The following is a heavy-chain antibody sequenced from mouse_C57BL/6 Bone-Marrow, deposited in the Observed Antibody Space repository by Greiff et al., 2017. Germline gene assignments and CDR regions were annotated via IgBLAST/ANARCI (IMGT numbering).Heavy chain of an antibody. CDR2: ISSGGDYI. D-gene: IGHD2-1*01. CDR3: TRDVYFFFDY. Sequence: DVHLVESGEGLVKPGGSLKLSCAASGFTFSSYAMSWVRQTPEKRLEWVAYISSGGDYIYYADTVKGRFTISRDNARNTLYLQMSSLKSENTAMYYCTRDVYFFFDYWGQGTTLTVSS. CDR1: GFTFSSYA. V-gene: IGHV5-9-1*02. J-gene: IGHJ2*01.